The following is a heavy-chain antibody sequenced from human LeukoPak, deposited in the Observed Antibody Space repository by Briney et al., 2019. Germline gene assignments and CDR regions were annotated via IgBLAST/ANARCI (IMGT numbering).Heavy chain of an antibody. CDR3: TTAPLGSGWLIDY. J-gene: IGHJ4*02. CDR2: IKSKTDGGTT. D-gene: IGHD5-24*01. CDR1: GFTFSNAW. Sequence: PGGSVRLSCAASGFTFSNAWMSWVRQAPGKGLEWVGRIKSKTDGGTTDYAAPVKGRFTISRDDSKNTLYLQMNSLKTEDTAVYYCTTAPLGSGWLIDYWGQGTLVTVSS. V-gene: IGHV3-15*01.